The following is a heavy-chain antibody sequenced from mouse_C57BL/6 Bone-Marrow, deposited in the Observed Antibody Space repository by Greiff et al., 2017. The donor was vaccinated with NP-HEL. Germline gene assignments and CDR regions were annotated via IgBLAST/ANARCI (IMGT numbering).Heavy chain of an antibody. CDR3: AIYYDYDPLLDY. CDR1: GYTFTSYW. J-gene: IGHJ2*01. Sequence: QVQLQQPGAELVKPGASVKLSCKASGYTFTSYWMQWVKQRPGQGLEWIGEIDPSDSYTNYNQKFKGKATLTVDTSSSTAYMQLSSLTSEDSAVYYCAIYYDYDPLLDYWGQGTTLTVSS. CDR2: IDPSDSYT. D-gene: IGHD2-4*01. V-gene: IGHV1-50*01.